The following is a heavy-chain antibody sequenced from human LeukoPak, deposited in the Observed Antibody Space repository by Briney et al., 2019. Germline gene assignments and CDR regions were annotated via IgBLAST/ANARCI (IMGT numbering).Heavy chain of an antibody. Sequence: ASVKVSCKASGGTFSSYAISWVRQAPGQGLEWMGGIIPIFDTANYAQKFQGRVTITTDESTSTAYMELSSLRSEDTAVYYCARDRMVRGVIIGGEFDYWGQGTLVTVSS. V-gene: IGHV1-69*05. CDR3: ARDRMVRGVIIGGEFDY. CDR1: GGTFSSYA. CDR2: IIPIFDTA. J-gene: IGHJ4*02. D-gene: IGHD3-10*01.